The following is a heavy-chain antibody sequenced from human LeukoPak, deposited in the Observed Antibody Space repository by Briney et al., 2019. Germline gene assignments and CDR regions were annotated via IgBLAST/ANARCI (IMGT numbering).Heavy chain of an antibody. J-gene: IGHJ4*02. CDR2: ISSSSSYI. D-gene: IGHD6-19*01. V-gene: IGHV3-21*01. CDR3: ARPILSGWYEDDY. CDR1: GFTFSSYS. Sequence: GGSLRLSCAASGFTFSSYSMNWVRQAPGKGLEWVSSISSSSSYIYYADSVKGRFTISRDNAKNSLYLQMNSLRAEDTAVYYCARPILSGWYEDDYWGQGTLVTVSS.